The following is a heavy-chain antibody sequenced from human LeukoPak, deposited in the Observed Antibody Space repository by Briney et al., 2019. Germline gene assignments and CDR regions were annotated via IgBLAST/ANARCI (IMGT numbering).Heavy chain of an antibody. D-gene: IGHD5-12*01. V-gene: IGHV4-38-2*02. J-gene: IGHJ4*02. CDR3: ARGRSGYATFVIDY. Sequence: SETLSLTCTVSGYSISSGYYWGWIRQPPGKGLEWIGSIYHSGSTYYNPSLKSRVTISVDASKNQFSLKLSSVTAADTAVYYCARGRSGYATFVIDYWGQGTQVTVSS. CDR1: GYSISSGYY. CDR2: IYHSGST.